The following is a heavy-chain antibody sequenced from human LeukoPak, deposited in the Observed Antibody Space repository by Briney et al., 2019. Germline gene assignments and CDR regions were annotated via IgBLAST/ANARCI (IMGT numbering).Heavy chain of an antibody. CDR3: ARVGYYYESSSYSGAFDI. J-gene: IGHJ3*02. D-gene: IGHD3-22*01. V-gene: IGHV3-20*04. CDR2: INWNGVST. Sequence: GGSLSLSCAASGFTYDDYGMSWVRQAPGTGLEWVSGINWNGVSTGYADAVKGRFTISRDNAKNSLYLQMNSLRAEDTALYYCARVGYYYESSSYSGAFDIWGQGTMVTVSS. CDR1: GFTYDDYG.